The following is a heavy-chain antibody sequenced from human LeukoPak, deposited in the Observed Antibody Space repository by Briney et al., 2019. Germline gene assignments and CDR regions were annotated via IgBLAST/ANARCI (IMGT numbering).Heavy chain of an antibody. CDR2: IWHDGSNK. CDR1: GFTFSSYW. J-gene: IGHJ3*02. Sequence: GSLRLSCAASGFTFSSYWMHWVRQAPGKGLEWVAVIWHDGSNKYYADSVKGRFTISRDNSKNTLYLQMNSLRAEDTAVYYCAKPSLDYGDYVSAFDIWGQGTMVTVSS. CDR3: AKPSLDYGDYVSAFDI. V-gene: IGHV3-33*06. D-gene: IGHD4-17*01.